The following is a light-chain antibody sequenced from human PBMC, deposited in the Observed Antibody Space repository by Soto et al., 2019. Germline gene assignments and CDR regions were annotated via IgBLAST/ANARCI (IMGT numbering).Light chain of an antibody. V-gene: IGKV3-20*01. CDR2: AAS. CDR3: QQYGTPMYT. Sequence: EIVLTQSPGTLSVSPGERATLSCRAGQSVSSDFLAWYQQKPGQAPSLLIYAASARATGIPDRFSGSGSGTDFTLTISRLEPEDLGVYYCQQYGTPMYTFGQGTKLEIK. CDR1: QSVSSDF. J-gene: IGKJ2*01.